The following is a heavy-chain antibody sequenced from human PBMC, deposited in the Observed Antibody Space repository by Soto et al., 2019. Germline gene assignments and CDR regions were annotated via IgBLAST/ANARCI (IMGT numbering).Heavy chain of an antibody. CDR2: IGSSGDYI. V-gene: IGHV3-21*01. Sequence: SLGLSCAASGFLFNSYTMNWVRQVPGQGLEWVASIGSSGDYIHYADAVKGRFTISRDNGRKSLCLQMSRVRVEDTAVYHCTRDMAYAPTLSNYWGPGTLVTVSS. J-gene: IGHJ4*02. CDR1: GFLFNSYT. D-gene: IGHD2-2*01. CDR3: TRDMAYAPTLSNY.